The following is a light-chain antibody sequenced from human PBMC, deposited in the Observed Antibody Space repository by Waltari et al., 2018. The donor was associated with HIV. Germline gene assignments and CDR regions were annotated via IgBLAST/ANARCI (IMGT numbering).Light chain of an antibody. CDR1: RRTVATYNL. Sequence: HSALTQPASVSGSPAQSIPISCTGPRRTVATYNLVSWYQQHPGKAPKLLIYEVKRRPSGLSDRFSGSKSGNTASLTVSGLQAEDEAIYYCCSYAGSDTSVFGGGTSLTIL. J-gene: IGLJ3*02. CDR2: EVK. V-gene: IGLV2-23*02. CDR3: CSYAGSDTSV.